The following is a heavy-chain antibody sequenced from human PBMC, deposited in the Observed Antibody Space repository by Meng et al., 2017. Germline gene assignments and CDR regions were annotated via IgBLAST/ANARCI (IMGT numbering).Heavy chain of an antibody. D-gene: IGHD2-2*01. V-gene: IGHV4-61*02. Sequence: SVTLSLTGTVSGGSISSGSYFGSWIRQPAGKGREWIGRIYTSESTNYNPSLKSRVTISVDTSKNQFSLRLSSVTAADTAVYYCARTGSCTSTSCYDYFYGLDVWGQGTTVTVSS. CDR1: GGSISSGSYF. CDR3: ARTGSCTSTSCYDYFYGLDV. J-gene: IGHJ6*02. CDR2: IYTSEST.